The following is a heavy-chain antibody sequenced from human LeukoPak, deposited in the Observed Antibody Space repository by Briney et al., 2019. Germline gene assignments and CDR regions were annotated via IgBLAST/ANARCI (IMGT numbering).Heavy chain of an antibody. V-gene: IGHV3-11*06. CDR2: ISSSSSYT. CDR1: GFTFSDYY. CDR3: ARDGYQDNDFWRRYGMDV. Sequence: KPGGSLRLSCAASGFTFSDYYMSWIRQAPGKGLEWVSYISSSSSYTNYADSVKGRFTISRDNAKNSLYLQMNSLRAEDTAVYYCARDGYQDNDFWRRYGMDVWGQGTTVTVSS. D-gene: IGHD3-3*01. J-gene: IGHJ6*02.